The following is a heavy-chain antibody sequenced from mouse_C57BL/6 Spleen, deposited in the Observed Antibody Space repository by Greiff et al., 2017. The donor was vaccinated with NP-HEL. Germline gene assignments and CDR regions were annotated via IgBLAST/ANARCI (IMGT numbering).Heavy chain of an antibody. V-gene: IGHV5-9-1*02. CDR1: GFTFSSYA. J-gene: IGHJ3*01. CDR2: ISSGGDYI. CDR3: TRGRENYDYDGAWFAY. D-gene: IGHD2-4*01. Sequence: EVKLMESGEGLVKPGGSLKLSCAASGFTFSSYAMSWVRQTPEKRLEWVAYISSGGDYIYYADTVKGRFTISRDNARNTLYLQMSSLKSEDTAMYYCTRGRENYDYDGAWFAYWGQGTLVTVSA.